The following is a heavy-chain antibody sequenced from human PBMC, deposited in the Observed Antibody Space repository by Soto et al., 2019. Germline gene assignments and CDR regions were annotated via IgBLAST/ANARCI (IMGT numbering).Heavy chain of an antibody. CDR2: NSPDDSDT. CDR3: TKRLRDVSIPGPWFDP. CDR1: EYSFANQW. J-gene: IGHJ5*02. D-gene: IGHD2-21*01. V-gene: IGHV5-51*01. Sequence: GESLKICCKGSEYSFANQWSGWVRQMPGKGLEWMRINSPDDSDTLYSPASQSQVTNSADKSISTVYLQWSSLKASDTSIYYFTKRLRDVSIPGPWFDPWGQGTLVTVSS.